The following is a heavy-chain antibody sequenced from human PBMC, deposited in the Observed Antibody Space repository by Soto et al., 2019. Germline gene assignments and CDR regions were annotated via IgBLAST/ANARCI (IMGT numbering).Heavy chain of an antibody. CDR2: IYATGTT. V-gene: IGHV4-4*07. Sequence: ASETLSLTCTVSGASISGFYWSWIRKSAGKGLEWVGRIYATGTTDYNPSLKSRVMMSVDTSKKQFSLKLRSVTAADTAVYYCVRDGTKTLRDWFDPWGQGISVTVSS. J-gene: IGHJ5*02. D-gene: IGHD1-1*01. CDR3: VRDGTKTLRDWFDP. CDR1: GASISGFY.